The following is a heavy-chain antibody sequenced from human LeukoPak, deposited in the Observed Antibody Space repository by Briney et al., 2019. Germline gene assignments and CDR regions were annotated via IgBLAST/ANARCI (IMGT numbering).Heavy chain of an antibody. Sequence: SETLSLTCAVYGGSLSGYYWSWIRQPPGKGLEWIGEINHSGSANYNPSLKSRVTISVDTSKNQFSLKLSSVTAADTAVYYCARGDLFLLWFGEIRRYGMDVWGQGTTVTVSS. J-gene: IGHJ6*02. V-gene: IGHV4-34*01. CDR3: ARGDLFLLWFGEIRRYGMDV. CDR1: GGSLSGYY. CDR2: INHSGSA. D-gene: IGHD3-10*01.